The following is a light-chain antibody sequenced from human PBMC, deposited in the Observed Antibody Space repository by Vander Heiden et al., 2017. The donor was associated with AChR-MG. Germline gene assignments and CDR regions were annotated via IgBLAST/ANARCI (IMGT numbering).Light chain of an antibody. CDR2: LNSEGSH. CDR1: SGHSSTA. Sequence: LVLPHPPPPLSSLGAPAKFTCTLSSGHSSTASACNQQQPEKGPRYLMKLNSEGSHIKGDGIPDRFSGSSSGAERYLTISSLQAEDEADYYCQTWGTGIVVFAGGTKLTVL. J-gene: IGLJ3*02. CDR3: QTWGTGIVV. V-gene: IGLV4-69*01.